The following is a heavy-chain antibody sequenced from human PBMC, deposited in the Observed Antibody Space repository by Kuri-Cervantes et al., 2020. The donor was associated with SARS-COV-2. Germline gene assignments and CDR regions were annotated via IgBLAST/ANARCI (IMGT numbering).Heavy chain of an antibody. V-gene: IGHV3-30*02. D-gene: IGHD3-3*01. CDR1: GFTFSSYG. CDR2: IRYDGSNK. CDR3: ARERTDYDFWSGYYMDY. Sequence: GGSLRLSCAASGFTFSSYGMHWVRQAPGKGLEWVAFIRYDGSNKYYADSVKGRFTISRDNSKNTLYLQMNSLRAEDTAVYYCARERTDYDFWSGYYMDYWGQGTLVTVSS. J-gene: IGHJ4*02.